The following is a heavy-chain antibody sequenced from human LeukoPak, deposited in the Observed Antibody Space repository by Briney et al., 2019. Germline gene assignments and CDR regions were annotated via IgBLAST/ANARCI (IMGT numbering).Heavy chain of an antibody. D-gene: IGHD2-15*01. V-gene: IGHV6-1*01. CDR3: ARVVGYCSGGSCYDSWFDP. CDR1: GDSVSSNSAA. CDR2: TYYRSKWYN. J-gene: IGHJ5*02. Sequence: SQTLSLTCVISGDSVSSNSAAWNWIRQSPSRGLEWLGRTYYRSKWYNDYAVSVKSRITINPDTSKNQFSLQLSSVTPEDTAVYYCARVVGYCSGGSCYDSWFDPWGQGTLVTVSS.